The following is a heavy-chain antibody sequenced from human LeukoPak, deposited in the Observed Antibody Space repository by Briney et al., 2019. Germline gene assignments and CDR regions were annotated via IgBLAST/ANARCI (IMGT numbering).Heavy chain of an antibody. CDR3: ATSGFGEPPFDY. V-gene: IGHV4-38-2*01. Sequence: SETLSLTCAVSGYSISSGYYWGWIRQPPGKGLEWIGSIYHSGSTYYNPSLKSRVTISVDTSKNQFSLKLSSVTAADTAVYYCATSGFGEPPFDYWGQGTLVTVSS. CDR2: IYHSGST. J-gene: IGHJ4*02. CDR1: GYSISSGYY. D-gene: IGHD3-10*01.